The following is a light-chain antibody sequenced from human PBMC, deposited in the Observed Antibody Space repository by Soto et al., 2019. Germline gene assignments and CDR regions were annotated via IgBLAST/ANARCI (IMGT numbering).Light chain of an antibody. J-gene: IGLJ3*02. V-gene: IGLV1-44*01. CDR1: RSNIGSNT. CDR3: AVWDDTLYGRV. Sequence: QPVLTQPPSVSGTPGQRVAISCSGGRSNIGSNTVAWYQQFPGTTPKLLIYRDDQRPSGVPDRFSGSKSGTSASLAISGLQFDDEADYYCAVWDDTLYGRVFGGGTKLTVL. CDR2: RDD.